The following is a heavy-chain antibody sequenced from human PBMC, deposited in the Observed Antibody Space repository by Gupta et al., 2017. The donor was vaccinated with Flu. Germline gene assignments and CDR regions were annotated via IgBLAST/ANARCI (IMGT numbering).Heavy chain of an antibody. CDR1: GVSISSGGYY. Sequence: QVQLQESGPGLVKPSQTLSLTCTVSGVSISSGGYYWSWVRQHPEKGLEWIGHISHGGSTNYNPSLKSRITISADTSKNHFALKLNSVTAADTAIYYCATYTDSGSWYGPLDYWGQGTLVTVSS. CDR3: ATYTDSGSWYGPLDY. J-gene: IGHJ4*02. CDR2: ISHGGST. D-gene: IGHD6-13*01. V-gene: IGHV4-31*03.